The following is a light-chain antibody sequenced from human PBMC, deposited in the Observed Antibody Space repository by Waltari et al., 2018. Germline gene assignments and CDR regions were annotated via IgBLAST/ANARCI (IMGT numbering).Light chain of an antibody. J-gene: IGLJ3*02. Sequence: QLGVTPSSLTSCSLGASVQPPCTSGSGHSNHIIAWHQQQPEKGPRYLMKINSDGSHSKGDEIPDRFSGSSSGAERYLTISNLQSEDEGDYYCQTGGHGTWVFGGGTKLTVL. V-gene: IGLV4-69*01. CDR3: QTGGHGTWV. CDR2: INSDGSH. CDR1: SGHSNHI.